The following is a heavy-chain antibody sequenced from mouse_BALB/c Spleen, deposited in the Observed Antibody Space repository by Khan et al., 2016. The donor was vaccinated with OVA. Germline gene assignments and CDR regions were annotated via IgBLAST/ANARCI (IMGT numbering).Heavy chain of an antibody. CDR1: GFTFSSYG. CDR2: ISGDSSTI. D-gene: IGHD2-4*01. V-gene: IGHV5-17*02. Sequence: EVELVESGGGLVQPGGSRKLSCAASGFTFSSYGMHWVRQAPEKGLEWVAYISGDSSTIYYADTVKGRFTISRDNPKNTLFLQMTSLMFEDTAMYYCATSDFCGYYFDYWGPGTTLTVSS. CDR3: ATSDFCGYYFDY. J-gene: IGHJ2*01.